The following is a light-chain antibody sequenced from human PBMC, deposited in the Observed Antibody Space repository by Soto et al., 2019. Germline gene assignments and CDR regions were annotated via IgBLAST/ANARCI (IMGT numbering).Light chain of an antibody. CDR2: EVT. CDR1: SSDVGAYNY. J-gene: IGLJ3*02. Sequence: QSALTQPPSASGSPGQSVTISCTGTSSDVGAYNYVSWYQQYPGKAPKLMIYEVTKRSSGVPDRFSGSKSGNTASLTVSGLQAEDEADYYCSSYAGSNNLVFGGGTKLTVL. CDR3: SSYAGSNNLV. V-gene: IGLV2-8*01.